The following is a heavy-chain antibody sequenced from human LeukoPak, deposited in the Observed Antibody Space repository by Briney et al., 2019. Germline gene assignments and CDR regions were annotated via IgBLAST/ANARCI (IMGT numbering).Heavy chain of an antibody. CDR3: ATRTTGTTDALDI. V-gene: IGHV1-24*01. D-gene: IGHD1-1*01. CDR2: FDPEDGET. J-gene: IGHJ3*02. CDR1: GYTLTELP. Sequence: ASVKVSCKVFGYTLTELPIHWVRQAPGKGLEWVGGFDPEDGETTYAQKFQGRVTMTEVTSTDTAYMEVSGLRSEDTAVYYCATRTTGTTDALDIWGQGTMVTVSS.